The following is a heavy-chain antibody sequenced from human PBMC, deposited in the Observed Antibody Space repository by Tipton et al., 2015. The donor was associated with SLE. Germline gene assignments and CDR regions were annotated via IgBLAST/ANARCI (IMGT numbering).Heavy chain of an antibody. CDR3: ARHFTLPRVDGMDV. J-gene: IGHJ6*02. CDR2: IFYSDIT. CDR1: GASTNSNSHH. Sequence: TLSLTCAVSGASTNSNSHHWAWIRQPPGKGLEWIGNIFYSDITFYNPSLKSRVTMSVDTSNNQFSLKLTSVTAADTAVYYCARHFTLPRVDGMDVWGQGTTVTVSS. V-gene: IGHV4-39*01.